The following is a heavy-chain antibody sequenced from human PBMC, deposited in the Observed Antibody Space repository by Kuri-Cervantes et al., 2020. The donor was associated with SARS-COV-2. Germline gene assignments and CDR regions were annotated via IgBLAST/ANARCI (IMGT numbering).Heavy chain of an antibody. D-gene: IGHD1-7*01. V-gene: IGHV4-59*12. CDR1: GGSISSYY. CDR2: IYYSGST. J-gene: IGHJ5*02. Sequence: ESLKISCTVSGGSISSYYWSWIRQPPGKGLEWIGYIYYSGSTNYNPSLKSRVTISVDTSKNQFSLKLSSVTAADTAVYYCARDPKLGLPPAWGQGTLVTVSS. CDR3: ARDPKLGLPPA.